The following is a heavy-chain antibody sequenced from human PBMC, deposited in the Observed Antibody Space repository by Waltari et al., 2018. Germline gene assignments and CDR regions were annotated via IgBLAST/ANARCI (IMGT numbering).Heavy chain of an antibody. V-gene: IGHV3-49*04. Sequence: EVQLVESGGGLVQPGRSLRLSCTASGFTFGDYAMSWVRQAPGKGLEWVGFIRSKAYGGTTEYAASVKGRFTISRDDSKSIAYLQMNSLKTEDTAVYYCTRAQVRYSSGWGQGTLVTVSS. J-gene: IGHJ4*02. CDR3: TRAQVRYSSG. CDR2: IRSKAYGGTT. CDR1: GFTFGDYA. D-gene: IGHD6-19*01.